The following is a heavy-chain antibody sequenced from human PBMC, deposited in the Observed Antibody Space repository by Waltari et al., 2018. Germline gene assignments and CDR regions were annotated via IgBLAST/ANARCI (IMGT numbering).Heavy chain of an antibody. CDR2: INTDGSST. D-gene: IGHD5-18*01. CDR1: GFTFSNYW. CDR3: TRGGQQWRIGDYFDY. J-gene: IGHJ4*02. Sequence: EVQLVESGGGLVQPGGSLKLSCAASGFTFSNYWMHWVRRVPGKGLVWVSRINTDGSSTNNADSVKGRFTISRDNAKNTLYLQMDSLRAEDTALYYCTRGGQQWRIGDYFDYWGQGTLVTVSS. V-gene: IGHV3-74*01.